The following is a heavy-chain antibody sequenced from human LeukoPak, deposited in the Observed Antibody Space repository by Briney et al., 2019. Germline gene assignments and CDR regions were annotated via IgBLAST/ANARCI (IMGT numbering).Heavy chain of an antibody. Sequence: TGGSLRLSCAASGFTFSSYGMHWVRQAPGKGLEWVSAISGSGGSTYYADSVKGRFTISRDNSKNTLYLQMNSLRAEDTAVYYCAKDNSIAVAGYDYWGQGTLVTVSS. CDR3: AKDNSIAVAGYDY. CDR2: ISGSGGST. D-gene: IGHD6-19*01. V-gene: IGHV3-23*01. CDR1: GFTFSSYG. J-gene: IGHJ4*02.